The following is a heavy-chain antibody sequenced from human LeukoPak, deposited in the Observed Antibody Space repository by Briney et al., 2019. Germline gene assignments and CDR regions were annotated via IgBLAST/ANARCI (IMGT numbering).Heavy chain of an antibody. CDR2: ISYDGSKK. CDR3: AKGFSSGPWDACDI. Sequence: PGRSLRLSCAASGFTFSSYGMHWVRQAPGKGLEWVVVISYDGSKKYYADSVKGRFTISRDSSKNMLYLQMNSLRVEDTAVYYCAKGFSSGPWDACDIWGQGTMVTVSS. CDR1: GFTFSSYG. D-gene: IGHD3-22*01. J-gene: IGHJ3*02. V-gene: IGHV3-30*18.